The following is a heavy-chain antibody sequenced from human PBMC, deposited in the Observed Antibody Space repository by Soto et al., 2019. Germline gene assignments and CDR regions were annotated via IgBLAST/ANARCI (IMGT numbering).Heavy chain of an antibody. CDR2: ISESGDST. CDR3: AKGGVARSYYYAMEV. CDR1: GFTFSSYA. J-gene: IGHJ6*02. V-gene: IGHV3-23*01. D-gene: IGHD2-15*01. Sequence: EVQLLDSGGRLVQPGGSLRLSCAASGFTFSSYAMSWVRQAPGKGLEWVSSISESGDSTSYAESVRGRFTISRDDSKNTLYLQLNSLSVEDTAIYYCAKGGVARSYYYAMEVWGPGTTVTVSS.